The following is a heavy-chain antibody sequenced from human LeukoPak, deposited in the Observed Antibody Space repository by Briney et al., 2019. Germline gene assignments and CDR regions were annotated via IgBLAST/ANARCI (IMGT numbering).Heavy chain of an antibody. CDR1: GGSISNYY. J-gene: IGHJ2*01. CDR3: ARHWGSDWYFDL. Sequence: TSETLSLTCAVSGGSISNYYCSWNRQPPGKGLEWLGYIHYSGYTNYNPSLKSRVTISVDTSKNQFSLNLSSVTAADTAVYYCARHWGSDWYFDLWGRGTLVTVSS. V-gene: IGHV4-59*01. D-gene: IGHD7-27*01. CDR2: IHYSGYT.